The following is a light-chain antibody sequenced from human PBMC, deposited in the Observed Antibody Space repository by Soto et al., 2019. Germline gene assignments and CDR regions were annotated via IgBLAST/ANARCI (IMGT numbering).Light chain of an antibody. CDR1: QSLRSS. CDR2: GAS. CDR3: QQYNIWPQT. V-gene: IGKV3-15*01. Sequence: VMTQSPATLSVSPGERATLSCRASQSLRSSLAWYQQKPGQAPRLLIYGASTRATGIPARFSGSGSGTEFTLTISSLQSEDFAVYFCQQYNIWPQTFGQGTTVDIK. J-gene: IGKJ1*01.